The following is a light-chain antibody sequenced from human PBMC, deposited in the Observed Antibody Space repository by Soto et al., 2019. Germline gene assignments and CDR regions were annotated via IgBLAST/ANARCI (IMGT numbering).Light chain of an antibody. J-gene: IGKJ2*01. Sequence: EIVLTQSPGTLSLSPGERATLSCRTSQSVSSNYFAWYQQKPGQAPRLLMYAVSNRGTGIPDRFSGSGCGRDFTLTVSRLEPEDFAMYYCQQYDVSPYTFGQGTRLEI. CDR1: QSVSSNY. V-gene: IGKV3-20*01. CDR2: AVS. CDR3: QQYDVSPYT.